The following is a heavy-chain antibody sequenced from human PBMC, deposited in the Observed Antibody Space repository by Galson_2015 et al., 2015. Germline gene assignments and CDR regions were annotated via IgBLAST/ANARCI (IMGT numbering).Heavy chain of an antibody. D-gene: IGHD2-2*01. Sequence: ETLSLTCTVSGGSISTRTHYWHWIRQPPGQGLEWVGNSHYSGITYYNPSLKGRVSISVDTSKNQFSLRLTSVTAADTALYFCARNWDSSTLLGNAFDVWGQGTMVTVTS. CDR3: ARNWDSSTLLGNAFDV. J-gene: IGHJ3*01. V-gene: IGHV4-39*01. CDR2: SHYSGIT. CDR1: GGSISTRTHY.